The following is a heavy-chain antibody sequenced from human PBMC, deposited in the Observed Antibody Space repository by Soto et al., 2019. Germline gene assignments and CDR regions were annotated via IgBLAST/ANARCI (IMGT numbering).Heavy chain of an antibody. V-gene: IGHV6-1*01. J-gene: IGHJ6*02. D-gene: IGHD1-26*01. CDR3: ARNEELDYGMDV. CDR1: GDSVSSNSAA. CDR2: TYYRSKWYN. Sequence: SQTLSLTCVISGDSVSSNSAAWNWIRQSPSRGLEWLGRTYYRSKWYNDYAVSVKSLITINPDTSKNQFSLQLNSVTPEDTAVYYCARNEELDYGMDVWGQGTTVTVSS.